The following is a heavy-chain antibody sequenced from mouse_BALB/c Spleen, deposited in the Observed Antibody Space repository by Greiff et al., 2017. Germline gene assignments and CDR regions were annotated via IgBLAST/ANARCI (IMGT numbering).Heavy chain of an antibody. D-gene: IGHD2-12*01. V-gene: IGHV1-5*01. Sequence: VQLKESGTVLARPGASVKMSCKASGYTFTSYWMHWVKQRPGQGLEWIGAIYPGNSDTSYNQKFKGKAKLTAVTSTSTAYMELSSLTDEDSAVYYCARADDAAPMDYWGQGTSVTVSA. CDR1: GYTFTSYW. J-gene: IGHJ4*01. CDR3: ARADDAAPMDY. CDR2: IYPGNSDT.